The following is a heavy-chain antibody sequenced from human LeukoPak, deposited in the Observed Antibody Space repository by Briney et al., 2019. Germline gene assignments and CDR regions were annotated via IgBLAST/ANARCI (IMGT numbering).Heavy chain of an antibody. CDR3: ARRRYYDSSGYDPTYYFDY. D-gene: IGHD3-22*01. CDR2: IYYPVDT. Sequence: SETLTLTCTVSGVSFIGYYRSWIRQAPGQGLEWIGYIYYPVDTNYNPSLQSRVTISVDISNKQFSLRLTSMTAADTAVYYCARRRYYDSSGYDPTYYFDYWGQGILVTVSS. CDR1: GVSFIGYY. J-gene: IGHJ4*02. V-gene: IGHV4-59*01.